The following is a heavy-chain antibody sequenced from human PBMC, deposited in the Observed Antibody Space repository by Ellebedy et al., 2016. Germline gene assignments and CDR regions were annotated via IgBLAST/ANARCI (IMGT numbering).Heavy chain of an antibody. CDR1: GGSFSGYY. J-gene: IGHJ5*02. CDR3: ARVDSSGYFGWFDP. CDR2: IYYSGST. D-gene: IGHD3-22*01. Sequence: SETLSLTXAVYGGSFSGYYWSWIRQPPGKGLEWIGYIYYSGSTNYNPSLKSRVTISVDTAKNQFSLKLSSVTAADTAVYYCARVDSSGYFGWFDPWGQGTLVTVSS. V-gene: IGHV4-59*01.